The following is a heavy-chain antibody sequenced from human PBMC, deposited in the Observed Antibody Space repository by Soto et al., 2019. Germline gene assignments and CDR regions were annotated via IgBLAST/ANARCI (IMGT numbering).Heavy chain of an antibody. Sequence: SETLSLTCTVSGGSISSGGYYWSWIRQHPGKGLEWIGYIYYSGSTYYHPSLKSRVTISVDTSKNQFSLKLSSVTAADTAVYYCARDSDYYDSSGYGGYNWFDPWGQETLVTVSS. CDR3: ARDSDYYDSSGYGGYNWFDP. J-gene: IGHJ5*02. CDR1: GGSISSGGYY. V-gene: IGHV4-31*03. D-gene: IGHD3-22*01. CDR2: IYYSGST.